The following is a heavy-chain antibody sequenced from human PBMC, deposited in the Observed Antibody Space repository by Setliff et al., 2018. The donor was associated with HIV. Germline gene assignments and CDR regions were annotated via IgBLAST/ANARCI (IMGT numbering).Heavy chain of an antibody. J-gene: IGHJ4*02. CDR1: GYTFTSYF. CDR3: AREYHIEATYTRLANYFDS. Sequence: ASVKVSCKASGYTFTSYFLHWVRQAPGQGLGWMGIINPNDGATTYAQNFEGRVTMTRDTSTNTVYMELRSLTSEDTAVFYCAREYHIEATYTRLANYFDSWGQGTLVTVSS. V-gene: IGHV1-46*01. CDR2: INPNDGAT. D-gene: IGHD6-19*01.